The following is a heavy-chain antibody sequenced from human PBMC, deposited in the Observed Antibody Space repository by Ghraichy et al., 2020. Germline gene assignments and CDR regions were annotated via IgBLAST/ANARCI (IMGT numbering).Heavy chain of an antibody. Sequence: GGSLRLSCAASGFTFSDYGVHWVRQAPGKGLEWVAAISSDGNNKFYGDFVRGRFTISRDNSENTLYLQMNSLRPEDTAVYYCARDVDYIGRGQRFDYWGQGTLVTVSS. J-gene: IGHJ4*02. CDR3: ARDVDYIGRGQRFDY. D-gene: IGHD2-15*01. V-gene: IGHV3-30-3*01. CDR2: ISSDGNNK. CDR1: GFTFSDYG.